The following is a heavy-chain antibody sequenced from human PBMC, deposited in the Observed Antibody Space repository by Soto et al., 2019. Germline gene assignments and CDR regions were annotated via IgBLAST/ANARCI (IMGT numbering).Heavy chain of an antibody. CDR3: ARDRRGYGHLDC. CDR2: IYSNGFT. CDR1: GDSVSSGGYY. J-gene: IGHJ4*02. V-gene: IGHV4-31*03. D-gene: IGHD3-22*01. Sequence: PSATLSLTCIVSGDSVSSGGYYWSWIRQHPGKGLEWIGYIYSNGFTYYNPSLESRVTISLDTSKNQFSLKLTSVTAADTAVYYCARDRRGYGHLDCWGQGTLVTVSS.